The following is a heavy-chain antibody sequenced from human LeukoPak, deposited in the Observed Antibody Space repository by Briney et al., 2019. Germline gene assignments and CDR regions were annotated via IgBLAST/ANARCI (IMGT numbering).Heavy chain of an antibody. J-gene: IGHJ3*02. V-gene: IGHV5-51*01. Sequence: GESLKISCKGSGYSFTNYWIGWVRQMPGKGLEWMGIFFPGDSDIRYSPSFQGQVTISADKSISTAYLQWSSLKASDTAMYYCARQLYSSGWFAFDIWGQGTMVTVSS. CDR3: ARQLYSSGWFAFDI. CDR2: FFPGDSDI. D-gene: IGHD6-19*01. CDR1: GYSFTNYW.